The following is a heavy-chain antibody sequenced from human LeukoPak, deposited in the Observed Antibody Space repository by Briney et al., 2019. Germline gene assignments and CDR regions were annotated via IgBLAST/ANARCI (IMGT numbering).Heavy chain of an antibody. Sequence: PGGSLRLSCAASGFTFSSHAMSWVRQAPGKGLEWVSVISDSGGTTYYADSVKGRFTISRDNSRNMLYLQMNSLRAEDTAVYYCAKRFNWKYYDDWGQGTLVTVSS. CDR1: GFTFSSHA. CDR3: AKRFNWKYYDD. CDR2: ISDSGGTT. V-gene: IGHV3-23*01. D-gene: IGHD1-20*01. J-gene: IGHJ4*02.